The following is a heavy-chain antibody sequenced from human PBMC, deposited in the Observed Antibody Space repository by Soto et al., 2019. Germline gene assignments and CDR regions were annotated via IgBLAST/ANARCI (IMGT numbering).Heavy chain of an antibody. Sequence: KPSETLSLTCTVSGGSISSSTYYWDWIRQPPGKGLEWIGAMYYTGNKNYNPSLEGRVTMSVDTSKNQFSLKLSSVTPTDTAVYYCARRSSSSLGSLFDPWGRGILVTVSS. D-gene: IGHD6-6*01. CDR3: ARRSSSSLGSLFDP. V-gene: IGHV4-39*01. J-gene: IGHJ5*02. CDR2: MYYTGNK. CDR1: GGSISSSTYY.